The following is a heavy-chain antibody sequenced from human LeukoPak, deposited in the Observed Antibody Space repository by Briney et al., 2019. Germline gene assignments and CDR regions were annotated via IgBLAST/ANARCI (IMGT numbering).Heavy chain of an antibody. J-gene: IGHJ6*03. CDR1: GGSISSSSYY. V-gene: IGHV4-39*01. CDR3: AMQFEYYYYFYKDV. Sequence: SETLSLTCTVSGGSISSSSYYWGWIRQPPGKGLEWIGSIYYSGSTYYNPSLKSRVTISVDTSKNQFSLKLSSVTAADTAVYYCAMQFEYYYYFYKDVWGKGTTVTISS. D-gene: IGHD3-10*01. CDR2: IYYSGST.